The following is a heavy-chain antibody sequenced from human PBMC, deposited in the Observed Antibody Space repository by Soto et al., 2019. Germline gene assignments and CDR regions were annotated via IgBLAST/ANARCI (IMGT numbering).Heavy chain of an antibody. D-gene: IGHD4-17*01. CDR2: IGGRGGST. Sequence: EVQLLESGGSLVQPGGSLRLSCAASGFTFSTYALNWVRQAPGKGLEWVSAIGGRGGSTYFADSVKGRFSISRDSSKNTLYLQMNSLRAEDTAVYYCAKDGYGDRPYYFDYWGQGTLVTVSS. CDR3: AKDGYGDRPYYFDY. V-gene: IGHV3-23*01. CDR1: GFTFSTYA. J-gene: IGHJ4*02.